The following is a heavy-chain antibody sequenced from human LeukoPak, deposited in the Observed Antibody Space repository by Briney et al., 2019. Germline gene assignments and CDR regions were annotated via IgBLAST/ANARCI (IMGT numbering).Heavy chain of an antibody. V-gene: IGHV3-53*01. Sequence: GGSLRLSCAASGFTVSSNYMSWVRQAPGKGLEWVSVIYSGGSTYYADSVEGRFTISRDNSKNTLYLQMNSLRAEDTAVYYCARYYYDSSGYQDDYWGQGTLVTVSS. CDR1: GFTVSSNY. J-gene: IGHJ4*02. CDR3: ARYYYDSSGYQDDY. D-gene: IGHD3-22*01. CDR2: IYSGGST.